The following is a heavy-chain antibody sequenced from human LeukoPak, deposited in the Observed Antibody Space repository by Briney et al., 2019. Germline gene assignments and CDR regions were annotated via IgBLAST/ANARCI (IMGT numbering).Heavy chain of an antibody. CDR3: ARGYGTIWYENY. CDR1: GGSLSSSSYY. D-gene: IGHD6-13*01. CDR2: IYYSGST. V-gene: IGHV4-39*07. J-gene: IGHJ4*02. Sequence: SETLSLTRTVTGGSLSSSSYYWGWTRQPPGKGVEWIGSIYYSGSTYYNPSLKSRVTISVDTSKNQFSLKLSSVTAADTAVYYCARGYGTIWYENYWGQGTLVTVSS.